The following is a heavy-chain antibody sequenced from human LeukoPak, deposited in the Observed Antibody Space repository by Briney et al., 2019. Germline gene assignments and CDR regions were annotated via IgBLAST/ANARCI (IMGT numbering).Heavy chain of an antibody. V-gene: IGHV4-4*07. Sequence: SETLSLTCSVSNASISRYYWIWIRQPAGKGLEWIGRFYAGGTTNYNPSLKSRVTMSVDTSKNQFSLKLSSVTAADTAVYYCASLVNGYWGQGTLVTVYS. CDR1: NASISRYY. D-gene: IGHD2-8*01. CDR2: FYAGGTT. J-gene: IGHJ4*02. CDR3: ASLVNGY.